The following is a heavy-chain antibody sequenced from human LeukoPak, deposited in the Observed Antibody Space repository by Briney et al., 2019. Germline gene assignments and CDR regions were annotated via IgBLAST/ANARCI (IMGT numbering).Heavy chain of an antibody. CDR2: IYSGGST. CDR1: GFTFTKYA. CDR3: ARAINYNFDY. Sequence: GGSLRLSCAASGFTFTKYAMTWVRQAPGKGLEWVSVIYSGGSTYYADSVEGRFTISRDNSKNTLYLQMINLRAEDTAVYYCARAINYNFDYWGQGTLVTVSS. D-gene: IGHD4-11*01. J-gene: IGHJ4*02. V-gene: IGHV3-53*01.